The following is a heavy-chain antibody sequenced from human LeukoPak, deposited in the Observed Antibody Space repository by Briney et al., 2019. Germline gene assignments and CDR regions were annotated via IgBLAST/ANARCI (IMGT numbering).Heavy chain of an antibody. CDR1: GFTFSNYG. Sequence: GGSLRLSCAASGFTFSNYGIHWVRQAPGKGLEWVAVIWSAGSNQYYADSVKGRFTISRDNSKNTLYLQMNSLRAEDTAVYYCARDAYARYSSGIDYWGQGTLVIVPS. D-gene: IGHD6-19*01. CDR3: ARDAYARYSSGIDY. V-gene: IGHV3-33*01. J-gene: IGHJ4*02. CDR2: IWSAGSNQ.